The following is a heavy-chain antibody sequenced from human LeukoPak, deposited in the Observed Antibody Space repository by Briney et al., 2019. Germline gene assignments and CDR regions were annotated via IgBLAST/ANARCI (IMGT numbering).Heavy chain of an antibody. Sequence: PGRSLRLSCAASGFTFSSYGMHWVRQAPGKGLEWVAVIRYVGSNKYYADSVKGRFTISRDNSKNTLYLQMNSLRAEDTAVYYCASSDTFDYWGQGTLVTVSS. CDR1: GFTFSSYG. V-gene: IGHV3-33*01. CDR2: IRYVGSNK. CDR3: ASSDTFDY. J-gene: IGHJ4*02.